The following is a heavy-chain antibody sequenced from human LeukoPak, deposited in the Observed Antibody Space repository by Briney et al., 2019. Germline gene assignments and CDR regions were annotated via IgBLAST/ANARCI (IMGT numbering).Heavy chain of an antibody. CDR1: GGSISSYY. CDR3: ARFVGATTDDAFDI. D-gene: IGHD1-26*01. V-gene: IGHV4-59*01. Sequence: KSSETLSLTCTVSGGSISSYYWSWIRQPPGKGLEWIGYIYYSGSTNYNPSLKSRVTISVDTSKNQFSLKLSSVTAADTAVYYCARFVGATTDDAFDIWGQGTMVTVSS. CDR2: IYYSGST. J-gene: IGHJ3*02.